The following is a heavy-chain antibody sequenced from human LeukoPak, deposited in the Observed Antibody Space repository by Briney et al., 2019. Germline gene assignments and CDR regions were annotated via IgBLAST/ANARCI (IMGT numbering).Heavy chain of an antibody. J-gene: IGHJ3*02. CDR3: ARSDPTYYYDSSGYHAFDI. D-gene: IGHD3-22*01. Sequence: SETLYLTCTVSGGSISSYYWSWIRQPPGKGLEWIGYIYYSGSTNYNPSLKSRVTISVDTSKNQFSLKLSSMTAADTAVYYCARSDPTYYYDSSGYHAFDIWGQGTMVTVSS. CDR2: IYYSGST. CDR1: GGSISSYY. V-gene: IGHV4-59*01.